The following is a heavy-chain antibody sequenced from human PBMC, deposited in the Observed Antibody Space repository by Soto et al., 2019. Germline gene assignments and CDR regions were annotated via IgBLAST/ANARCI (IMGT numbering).Heavy chain of an antibody. CDR2: INDSGDT. D-gene: IGHD2-21*02. Sequence: PGGSLRLSCAASGFTFSTYGMTWVRQAPGKGLEWVSSINDSGDTYYGDSVKGRFTISRDNSKSTLYLQMNSLSAEDTAVYYCAREIGGDGKDYWGQGTLVTVSS. J-gene: IGHJ4*02. CDR1: GFTFSTYG. CDR3: AREIGGDGKDY. V-gene: IGHV3-23*01.